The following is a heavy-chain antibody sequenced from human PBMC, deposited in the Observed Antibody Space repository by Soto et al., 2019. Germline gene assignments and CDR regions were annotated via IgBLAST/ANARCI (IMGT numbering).Heavy chain of an antibody. Sequence: GGSLRLSCAASGFTFSSYAMHRVRQAPGKGLEWVAVISYDGSNKYYADSVKGRFTISRDNSKNTLYLQMNSLRAEDTAVYCCAREVRLRSYYYYYYGMDVWGQGTTVTVSS. CDR1: GFTFSSYA. D-gene: IGHD5-12*01. J-gene: IGHJ6*02. CDR2: ISYDGSNK. V-gene: IGHV3-30-3*01. CDR3: AREVRLRSYYYYYYGMDV.